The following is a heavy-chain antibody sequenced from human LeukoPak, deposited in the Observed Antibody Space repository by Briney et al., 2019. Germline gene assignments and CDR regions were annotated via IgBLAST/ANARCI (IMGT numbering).Heavy chain of an antibody. Sequence: PGGSLRLSCAASGFTFSSYAMSWVRQTPGKSLEWVSIISNCGVTTYYADSVRGRFTISRDNSKNMLYLQMNSLRAEDTAVYYCVKLSSGSGSKFGFDSWGQGTLVTVSS. J-gene: IGHJ4*02. CDR1: GFTFSSYA. CDR2: ISNCGVTT. CDR3: VKLSSGSGSKFGFDS. D-gene: IGHD6-19*01. V-gene: IGHV3-23*01.